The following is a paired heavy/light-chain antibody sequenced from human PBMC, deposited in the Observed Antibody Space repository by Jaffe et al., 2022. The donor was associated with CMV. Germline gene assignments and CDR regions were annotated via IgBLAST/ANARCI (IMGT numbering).Heavy chain of an antibody. Sequence: EAQLLESGGGLVQPGGSLRLSCVGSGFTFSSYAMSWVRQAPGKGLEWVSAISGSGDSTYYADSVKGRFTISRDNSKNTLYLQMKSLRAGDTAVYYCAKAGGDYYTNWFGPWGQGTLVTVSS. V-gene: IGHV3-23*01. J-gene: IGHJ5*02. CDR1: GFTFSSYA. CDR2: ISGSGDST. CDR3: AKAGGDYYTNWFGP. D-gene: IGHD1-26*01.
Light chain of an antibody. V-gene: IGKV1-16*02. CDR3: QQYSSYPYT. CDR2: AAF. J-gene: IGKJ2*01. Sequence: DIQMTQSPSSLSASVGDRVTITCRASQDISNYLAWFQQKPGKAPKSLIYAAFTLQSGVPSKFSGSGSGTDFTLTISSLQPEDIATYYCQQYSSYPYTFGQGTKLEIK. CDR1: QDISNY.